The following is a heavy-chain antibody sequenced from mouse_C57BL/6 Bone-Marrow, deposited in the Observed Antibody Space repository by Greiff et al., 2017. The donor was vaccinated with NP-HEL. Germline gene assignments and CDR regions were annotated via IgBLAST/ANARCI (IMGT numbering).Heavy chain of an antibody. CDR3: VRYSNYVRGAMDY. CDR2: IRSKSNNYAT. Sequence: EVMLVESGGGLVQPKGSLKLSCAASGFSFNTYAMNWVRQAPGKGLEWVARIRSKSNNYATYYADSVKDRFTISRDDSESMLYLQMNNLKTEDTAMYYCVRYSNYVRGAMDYWGQGTSVTVSS. V-gene: IGHV10-1*01. CDR1: GFSFNTYA. D-gene: IGHD2-5*01. J-gene: IGHJ4*01.